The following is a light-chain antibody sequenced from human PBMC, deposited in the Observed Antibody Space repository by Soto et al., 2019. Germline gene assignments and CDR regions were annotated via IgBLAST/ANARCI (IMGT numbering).Light chain of an antibody. V-gene: IGKV3-15*01. CDR1: QSVRNN. Sequence: EIVMTQSPGTLSVSPGERVTLSFRASQSVRNNLAWYQQKPGQGPRLLIYDASTRATGIPARFSGSGSGTEFTLTISSLQSEDFAVYYCQQCNDWPWTFGQGTKV. CDR2: DAS. J-gene: IGKJ1*01. CDR3: QQCNDWPWT.